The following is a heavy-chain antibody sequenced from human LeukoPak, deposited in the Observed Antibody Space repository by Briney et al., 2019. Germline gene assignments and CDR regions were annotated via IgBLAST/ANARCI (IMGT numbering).Heavy chain of an antibody. CDR2: ISAYHGNT. CDR1: GYTFTSYG. D-gene: IGHD3-10*01. CDR3: VRASGGWFDP. Sequence: ASVKVSCKASGYTFTSYGISWVRQAPGQGREWMGWISAYHGNTNYPQKLQGRVTMTTDTSTSTAYMELRSLRSDDTAVYYCVRASGGWFDPWGQGTLVTVSS. J-gene: IGHJ5*02. V-gene: IGHV1-18*01.